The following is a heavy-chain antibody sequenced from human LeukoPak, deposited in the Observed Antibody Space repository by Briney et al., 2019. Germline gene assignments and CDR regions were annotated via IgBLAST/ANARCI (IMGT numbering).Heavy chain of an antibody. CDR1: GGSFSGYY. J-gene: IGHJ5*02. CDR3: ARRCVVVRGYNWFDP. CDR2: INHSGST. Sequence: SETLSLTCAVYGGSFSGYYWSWIRQPPGKGLEWIGEINHSGSTNYNPSPKSRVTISVDTSKNQFSLKLSSVTAADTAVYYCARRCVVVRGYNWFDPWGQGTLVTVSS. D-gene: IGHD3-10*01. V-gene: IGHV4-34*01.